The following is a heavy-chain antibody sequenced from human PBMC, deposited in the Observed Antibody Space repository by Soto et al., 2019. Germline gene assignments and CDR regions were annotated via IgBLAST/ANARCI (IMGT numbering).Heavy chain of an antibody. Sequence: PGGSLRLSCAASGFTFSSYAMHWVRQAPGKGLEWVAVISYDGSNKYYADSVKGRFTISRDNSKNTLYLQMNSLRAEDTAVYYCAREQRIAVAGTPNYYYYGMDVWGQGTTVTVSS. V-gene: IGHV3-30-3*01. D-gene: IGHD6-19*01. CDR2: ISYDGSNK. CDR3: AREQRIAVAGTPNYYYYGMDV. J-gene: IGHJ6*02. CDR1: GFTFSSYA.